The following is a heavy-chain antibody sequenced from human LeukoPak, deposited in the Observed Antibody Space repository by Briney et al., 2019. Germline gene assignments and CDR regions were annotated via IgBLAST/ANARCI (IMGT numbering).Heavy chain of an antibody. D-gene: IGHD6-19*01. V-gene: IGHV1-2*02. CDR1: GYTFTGYY. CDR2: INPNSGGT. CDR3: ARVKVAGKGSYDY. Sequence: ASVKVSCKASGYTFTGYYMHWVRQAPGQGLERMGWINPNSGGTNYAQKFQGRVTMTRDTSISTAYMELSRLRSDDTAVYYCARVKVAGKGSYDYWGQGTLVTVSS. J-gene: IGHJ4*02.